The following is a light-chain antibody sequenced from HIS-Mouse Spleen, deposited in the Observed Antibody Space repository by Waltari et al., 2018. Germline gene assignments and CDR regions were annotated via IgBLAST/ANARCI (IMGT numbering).Light chain of an antibody. CDR2: GAS. V-gene: IGKV3-15*01. J-gene: IGKJ1*01. CDR3: QQYNNWPT. Sequence: EIVMTQSPATLSVSPGERATLACRASQSVSSNLAWYQQKPGQAPRLLIYGASNSATSIPVRFSGSGSATEFNLTISSMQSEDFAVYYGQQYNNWPTFGQGTKVEIK. CDR1: QSVSSN.